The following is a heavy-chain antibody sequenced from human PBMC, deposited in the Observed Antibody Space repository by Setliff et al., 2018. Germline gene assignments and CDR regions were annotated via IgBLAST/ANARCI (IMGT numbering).Heavy chain of an antibody. CDR3: ARDVYDFRTGLADP. CDR1: GFTFSSHW. Sequence: PGGSLRLSCAASGFTFSSHWMTWVRQAPGKGLEWVANINQDGSETYYVDSLKGRFSVSRDNAKNSLYLQMNSLRAEDTAVYYCARDVYDFRTGLADPWGQGTLVTVS. V-gene: IGHV3-7*01. CDR2: INQDGSET. J-gene: IGHJ5*02. D-gene: IGHD3-3*01.